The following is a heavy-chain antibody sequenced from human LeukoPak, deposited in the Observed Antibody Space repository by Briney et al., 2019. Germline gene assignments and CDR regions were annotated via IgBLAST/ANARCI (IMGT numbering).Heavy chain of an antibody. CDR3: ATGVGPTNMDV. CDR1: GYAFIGYY. CDR2: INPISGGT. J-gene: IGHJ6*03. V-gene: IGHV1-2*02. D-gene: IGHD1-26*01. Sequence: ASVKVSCKSSGYAFIGYYMHWVRQPPAQGLEWMGLINPISGGTNYAQHFQGRVTMTSDASISTAYMELSRLTPDDTAVYYCATGVGPTNMDVWGKGTTVTISS.